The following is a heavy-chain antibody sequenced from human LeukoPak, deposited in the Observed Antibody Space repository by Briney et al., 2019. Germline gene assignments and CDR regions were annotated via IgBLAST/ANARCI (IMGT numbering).Heavy chain of an antibody. CDR3: ATRTGYSGYY. J-gene: IGHJ4*02. CDR2: INHSGST. Sequence: PSETLSLTCAVYGGSFSGYYWSWIRQPPGKGLEWIGEINHSGSTNYNPSLKSRVTISVGTSKNQFSLKLSSVTAADTAVYYCATRTGYSGYYWGQGTLVTVSS. CDR1: GGSFSGYY. V-gene: IGHV4-34*01. D-gene: IGHD5-12*01.